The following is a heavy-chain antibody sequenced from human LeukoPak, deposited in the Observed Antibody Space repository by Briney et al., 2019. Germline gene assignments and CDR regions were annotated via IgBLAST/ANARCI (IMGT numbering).Heavy chain of an antibody. J-gene: IGHJ4*02. CDR3: ARALGDDFWSGYSDS. Sequence: GGSLRLSCAASGFSFLSYSINWARQAPGKGLEWVSFTSSTTSYKYYADSVKGRFTISRDNAKNSLYLQMNSLRAEDTAVYYCARALGDDFWSGYSDSWGQGTLVTVSS. CDR1: GFSFLSYS. CDR2: TSSTTSYK. D-gene: IGHD3-3*01. V-gene: IGHV3-21*01.